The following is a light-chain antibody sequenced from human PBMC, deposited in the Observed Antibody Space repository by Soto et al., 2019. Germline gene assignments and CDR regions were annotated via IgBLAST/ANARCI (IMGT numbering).Light chain of an antibody. CDR3: SSYTSSSSYV. Sequence: QSVLTQPAYVYGSPGQSITISCTGTSSDVGGYNYVSWYQQHPGKAPKLMIYDVSNRPSGVSNRFSGSKSGNTASLTISGLQAEDEADYYCSSYTSSSSYVVVTGTKFTVL. V-gene: IGLV2-14*01. CDR1: SSDVGGYNY. J-gene: IGLJ1*01. CDR2: DVS.